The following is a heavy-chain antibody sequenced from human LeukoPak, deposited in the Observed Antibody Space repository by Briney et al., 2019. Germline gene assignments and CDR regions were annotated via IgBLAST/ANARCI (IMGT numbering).Heavy chain of an antibody. J-gene: IGHJ4*02. V-gene: IGHV3-33*01. D-gene: IGHD4-17*01. CDR1: GFTFSSYG. Sequence: GGSLRLSCAASGFTFSSYGMHWVRQAPGKGLEWVAVIWYDGSNKYYADSVKGRFTISRDNSKNTLYLQMNSLRAEDTAVYYCASKGAHDYGDPSYYFDYWGQGTLVTVSS. CDR3: ASKGAHDYGDPSYYFDY. CDR2: IWYDGSNK.